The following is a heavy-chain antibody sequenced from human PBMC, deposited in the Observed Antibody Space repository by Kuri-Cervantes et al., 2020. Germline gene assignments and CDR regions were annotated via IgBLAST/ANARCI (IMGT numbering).Heavy chain of an antibody. Sequence: GGSLRLSCAASGFTFSSYAMHWVRQVPGKGLEWVANIKQDGSEQNYVDSVKGRFTISRDNAKNSLYLEMSSLRGDDTAVYYCGRGGGYPSFWGQGTLVTVSS. CDR1: GFTFSSYA. V-gene: IGHV3-7*01. CDR2: IKQDGSEQ. CDR3: GRGGGYPSF. J-gene: IGHJ4*02. D-gene: IGHD6-25*01.